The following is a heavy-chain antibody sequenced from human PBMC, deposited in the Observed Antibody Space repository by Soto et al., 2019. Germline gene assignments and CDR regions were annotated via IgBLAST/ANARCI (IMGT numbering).Heavy chain of an antibody. Sequence: GGSLRLSCAASGFTFSSYGMHWVRQAPGKGLEWVAVIWYDGSNKYYVDSVKGRFTISRDNSKNTLYLQMNSLRAEDTAVYYCARVTDSSGWYWAFDIWGQGTMVTVS. J-gene: IGHJ3*02. CDR2: IWYDGSNK. CDR1: GFTFSSYG. V-gene: IGHV3-33*01. CDR3: ARVTDSSGWYWAFDI. D-gene: IGHD6-19*01.